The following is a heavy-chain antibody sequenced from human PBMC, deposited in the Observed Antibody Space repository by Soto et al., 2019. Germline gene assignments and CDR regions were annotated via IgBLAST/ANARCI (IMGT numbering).Heavy chain of an antibody. V-gene: IGHV3-23*01. D-gene: IGHD2-8*01. Sequence: EVQLLESGGGLVQPRGSLRLACAASGFTFNNYAMNWVRQAPGRGLEWVSIISPNGDSTYYADSVKGRFTISRDNSQNTVFLQMNSLRAEDTAIYFCAKVRLTDYLRYAPHLWGQGTLVTVSS. CDR3: AKVRLTDYLRYAPHL. CDR1: GFTFNNYA. CDR2: ISPNGDST. J-gene: IGHJ3*01.